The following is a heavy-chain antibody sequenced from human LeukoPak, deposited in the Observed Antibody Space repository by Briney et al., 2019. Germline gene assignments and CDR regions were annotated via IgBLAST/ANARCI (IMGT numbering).Heavy chain of an antibody. CDR3: ARETNPYDYYDSSGQPI. CDR1: GGSISNYY. V-gene: IGHV4-4*07. Sequence: SETLSLTCTVSGGSISNYYWSWIRQPAGKGLEWIGRIYSSGTTDFNPSLTSRVTMSVDTSKNQLSLNLTSVTAADTAVYYCARETNPYDYYDSSGQPIWGQGTMVTVSS. J-gene: IGHJ3*02. CDR2: IYSSGTT. D-gene: IGHD3-22*01.